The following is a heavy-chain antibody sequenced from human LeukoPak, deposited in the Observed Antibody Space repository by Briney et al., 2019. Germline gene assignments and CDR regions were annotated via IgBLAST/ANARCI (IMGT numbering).Heavy chain of an antibody. Sequence: SETLSLTCTVSGGSISSYYWSWIRQPAGKGLEWIGRIYTSGSTNYNPSLKSRVTISVDTSKNQFSLKLSSVTAADTAVYYCASREVRGGYDYWGQGTLVTVSS. CDR3: ASREVRGGYDY. V-gene: IGHV4-4*07. J-gene: IGHJ4*02. CDR2: IYTSGST. D-gene: IGHD3-22*01. CDR1: GGSISSYY.